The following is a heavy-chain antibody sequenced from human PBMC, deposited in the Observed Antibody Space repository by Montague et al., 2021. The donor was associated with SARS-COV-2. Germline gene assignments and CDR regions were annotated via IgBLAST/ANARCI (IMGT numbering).Heavy chain of an antibody. CDR2: IYWDDDK. CDR1: GFSLSTSGVG. J-gene: IGHJ3*02. CDR3: AHKYYDMLTGDLNGFDI. D-gene: IGHD3-9*01. V-gene: IGHV2-5*02. Sequence: PALVKPTQTLTLTCTFSGFSLSTSGVGVGWIRQPPGKALEWLALIYWDDDKRYSPSLKSRLTITKDTSKNQVVLTMTNMDPVDTATYYCAHKYYDMLTGDLNGFDIWGQGTMVNVSS.